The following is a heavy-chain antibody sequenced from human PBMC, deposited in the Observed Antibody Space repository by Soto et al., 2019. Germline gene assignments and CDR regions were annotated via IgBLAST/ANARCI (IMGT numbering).Heavy chain of an antibody. CDR3: AKWIVMTTFAFDI. D-gene: IGHD2-21*01. Sequence: PGGSLRLSCAASGFTFSSYGMHWVRQAPGKGLEWVAVISYDGSNKYYADSVKGRFTISRDNSKNTLYLQMNSLRAEDTAVYYCAKWIVMTTFAFDIWGQGTIVTVSS. CDR2: ISYDGSNK. J-gene: IGHJ3*02. V-gene: IGHV3-30*18. CDR1: GFTFSSYG.